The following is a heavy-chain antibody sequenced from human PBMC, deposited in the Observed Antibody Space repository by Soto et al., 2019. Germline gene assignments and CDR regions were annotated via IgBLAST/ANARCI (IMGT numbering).Heavy chain of an antibody. CDR1: GYTFTGYY. CDR2: INPNSGGT. V-gene: IGHV1-2*04. D-gene: IGHD1-7*01. J-gene: IGHJ5*02. Sequence: QVQLVQSGAEVKKPGASVKVSCKASGYTFTGYYMHWVRQAPGQGLEWKGWINPNSGGTNHAQKFQGWVTMTRGTSISTAYMELSRLRSDDTAVYYCARARTSNAKFWFDPWGQGTLVTVSS. CDR3: ARARTSNAKFWFDP.